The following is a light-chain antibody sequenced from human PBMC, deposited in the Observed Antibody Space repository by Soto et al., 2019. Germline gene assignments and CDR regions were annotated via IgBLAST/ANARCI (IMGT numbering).Light chain of an antibody. Sequence: AIQMSQSPASLSSSVVDRDTITCRASQGIRTDLAWYHQRPGKAPNLLIYASSNLQCGVPSRFRGSGSGTDFTLTISRLQPDDFPTYFCLQDYAYPRTFGQGTKVDI. CDR1: QGIRTD. CDR3: LQDYAYPRT. V-gene: IGKV1-6*01. J-gene: IGKJ1*01. CDR2: ASS.